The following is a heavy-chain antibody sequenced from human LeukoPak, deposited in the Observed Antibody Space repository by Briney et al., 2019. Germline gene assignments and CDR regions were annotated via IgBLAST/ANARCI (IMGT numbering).Heavy chain of an antibody. J-gene: IGHJ4*02. V-gene: IGHV1-8*01. Sequence: ASVKVSCKASGYTFTSYDINWVRQATGQGLEWMGWMNPNNGNTGYAQKFQGRVTMTRNTSISTAYMELSSLRSEDTAVYYCARDGGVDYGDYGVYDYWGQGTLVTVSS. CDR3: ARDGGVDYGDYGVYDY. CDR1: GYTFTSYD. CDR2: MNPNNGNT. D-gene: IGHD4-17*01.